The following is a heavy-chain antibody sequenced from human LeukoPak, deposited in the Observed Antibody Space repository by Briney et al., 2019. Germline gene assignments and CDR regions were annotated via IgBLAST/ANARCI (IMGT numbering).Heavy chain of an antibody. CDR2: ISAYNGNT. Sequence: EASVKVSCKASGYTFTSYGISWVRQAPGQGLEWMGWISAYNGNTNYAQKLQGRVTMTTDTSTSTAYMELRSLRSDDTAVYYCARGLGYYGSGSYYLDYWGQGTLVTVSS. CDR1: GYTFTSYG. V-gene: IGHV1-18*01. J-gene: IGHJ4*02. D-gene: IGHD3-10*01. CDR3: ARGLGYYGSGSYYLDY.